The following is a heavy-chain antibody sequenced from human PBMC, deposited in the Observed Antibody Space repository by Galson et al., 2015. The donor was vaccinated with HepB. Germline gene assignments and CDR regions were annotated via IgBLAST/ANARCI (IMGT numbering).Heavy chain of an antibody. D-gene: IGHD6-13*01. CDR1: GFTVSSNY. CDR2: IYSGGST. V-gene: IGHV3-53*04. Sequence: CAASGFTVSSNYMSWVRQAPGKGLEWVSVIYSGGSTYYADSVKGRFTISRHNSKNTLYLQMNSLRAEDTAVYYCARQRVRGAAAGGWFDPWGQGTLVTVSS. CDR3: ARQRVRGAAAGGWFDP. J-gene: IGHJ5*02.